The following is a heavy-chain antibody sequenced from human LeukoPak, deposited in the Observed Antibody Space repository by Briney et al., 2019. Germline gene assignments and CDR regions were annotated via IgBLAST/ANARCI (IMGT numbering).Heavy chain of an antibody. CDR2: IYPGDSDT. CDR3: ARGAGCSSTSCYRDYYYYMDV. V-gene: IGHV5-51*01. Sequence: GESLKISCKGSGYSFATYWIAWVRQMAGQGLEWMGIIYPGDSDTRDSPSFQGQVTISADKSISTAYLQWSSLKASDSAMYYCARGAGCSSTSCYRDYYYYMDVWGKGTTVTVSS. CDR1: GYSFATYW. D-gene: IGHD2-2*02. J-gene: IGHJ6*03.